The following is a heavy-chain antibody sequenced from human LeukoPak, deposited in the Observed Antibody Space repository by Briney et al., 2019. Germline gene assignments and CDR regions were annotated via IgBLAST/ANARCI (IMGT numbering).Heavy chain of an antibody. D-gene: IGHD1-26*01. Sequence: LRLSCAASGFTFSSYAMNWFRQPPGKGLEWIGYIYHSGSTYYNPSLKSRVAISVDRSKNQFSLKLRSVTAADTALYYCARGGTAFDIWGQGTMVTVSS. CDR1: GFTFSSYA. J-gene: IGHJ3*02. CDR2: IYHSGST. CDR3: ARGGTAFDI. V-gene: IGHV4-30-2*01.